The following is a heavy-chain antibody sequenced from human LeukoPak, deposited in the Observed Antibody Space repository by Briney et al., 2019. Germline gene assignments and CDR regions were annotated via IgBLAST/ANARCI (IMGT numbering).Heavy chain of an antibody. CDR2: INPNSGGT. Sequence: GASVKVSCKASGYTFTGYYMHWVRQAPGQGLEWMGWINPNSGGTNYAQKFQGRVTMTRDTSISTAYVELSRLRSDDTAVYYCARAPSSSWYYFDYWGQGTLVTVSS. CDR1: GYTFTGYY. V-gene: IGHV1-2*02. D-gene: IGHD6-13*01. J-gene: IGHJ4*02. CDR3: ARAPSSSWYYFDY.